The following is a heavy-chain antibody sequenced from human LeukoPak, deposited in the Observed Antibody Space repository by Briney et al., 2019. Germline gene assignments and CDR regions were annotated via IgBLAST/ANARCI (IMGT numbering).Heavy chain of an antibody. V-gene: IGHV1-69*13. CDR1: GYTFTSYG. J-gene: IGHJ3*02. CDR3: AREWIRPTGHAFDI. D-gene: IGHD5-18*01. CDR2: IIPIFGTA. Sequence: GASVKVSCKASGYTFTSYGISWVRQATGQGPEWMGGIIPIFGTANYAQKFQGRVTITADESTSTAYMELSSLRSEDTAVYYCAREWIRPTGHAFDIWGQGTMVTVSS.